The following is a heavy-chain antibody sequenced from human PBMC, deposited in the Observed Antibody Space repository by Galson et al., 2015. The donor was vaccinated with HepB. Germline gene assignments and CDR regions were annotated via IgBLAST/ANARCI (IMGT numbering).Heavy chain of an antibody. J-gene: IGHJ4*02. Sequence: QSGAEVKKPGESLRISCKASGYSFTSYWISWVRQMPGKGLEWMGRIDPSDSYTNYSPSFQGHVTISADKSMSTAYLRWSSLQASDTAMYFCARLGVAGTEPFDYWGQGTLVTVSS. D-gene: IGHD6-19*01. CDR1: GYSFTSYW. V-gene: IGHV5-10-1*01. CDR3: ARLGVAGTEPFDY. CDR2: IDPSDSYT.